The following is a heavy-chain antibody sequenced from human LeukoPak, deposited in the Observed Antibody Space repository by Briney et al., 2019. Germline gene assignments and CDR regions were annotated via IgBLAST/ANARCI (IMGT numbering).Heavy chain of an antibody. V-gene: IGHV4-59*01. Sequence: SETLSLTCTVSGDSIRSYYWSWIRQPPGKGLEWVGYIYYSGSTNYNPSLKSRVTMSIDTSKNQFSLKLSSVTAADTAVYYCARASGTTAFDIWGQGTMVTVSS. CDR1: GDSIRSYY. CDR2: IYYSGST. CDR3: ARASGTTAFDI. J-gene: IGHJ3*02. D-gene: IGHD1-1*01.